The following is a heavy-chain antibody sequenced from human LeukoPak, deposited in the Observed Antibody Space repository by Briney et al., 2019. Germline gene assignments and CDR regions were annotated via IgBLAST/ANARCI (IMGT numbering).Heavy chain of an antibody. Sequence: GGSLRLSCAASGFTFSSYAMSWVRQAPGKGLEWVSAISGSGGSTYYSDSVKGRFTISRDNSKNTLYLQMNSLRAEDTAVYYCAKDYGDYVFYFDYWGQGTLVTVSS. D-gene: IGHD4-17*01. V-gene: IGHV3-23*01. CDR2: ISGSGGST. CDR3: AKDYGDYVFYFDY. J-gene: IGHJ4*02. CDR1: GFTFSSYA.